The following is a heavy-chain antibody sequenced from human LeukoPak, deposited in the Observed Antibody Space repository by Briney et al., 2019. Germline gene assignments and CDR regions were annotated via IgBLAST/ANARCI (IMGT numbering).Heavy chain of an antibody. CDR1: GGSISSGGYY. D-gene: IGHD3-16*01. CDR3: ARAGEAEYYSNWFDP. CDR2: IYYSGST. J-gene: IGHJ5*02. Sequence: PSQTLSLTCTVSGGSISSGGYYWSWIRQPPGKGLEWIGYIYYSGSTNYNPSLKSRVTISVDTSKNQFSLRLSSVTAADTAVYYCARAGEAEYYSNWFDPWGQGTLVTVSS. V-gene: IGHV4-61*08.